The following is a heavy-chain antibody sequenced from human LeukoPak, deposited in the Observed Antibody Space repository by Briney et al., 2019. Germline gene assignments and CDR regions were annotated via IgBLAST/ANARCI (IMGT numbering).Heavy chain of an antibody. D-gene: IGHD1-1*01. J-gene: IGHJ4*02. V-gene: IGHV4-39*01. CDR2: IYYSGST. CDR3: ARLTGTTLDY. Sequence: PSETLSLTCTVSGGSISSSSYYWGWIRQPPGKGLEWIGSIYYSGSTYYNPSLKSRVTISVDTSKNQFSLKLSSVTAADTAVYYCARLTGTTLDYWGQGTLVTASS. CDR1: GGSISSSSYY.